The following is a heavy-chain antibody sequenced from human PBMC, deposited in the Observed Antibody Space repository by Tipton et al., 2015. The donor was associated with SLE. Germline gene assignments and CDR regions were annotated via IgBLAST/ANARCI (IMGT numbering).Heavy chain of an antibody. CDR3: AARTGDVLYYYYMDV. CDR1: GRSFIGSY. Sequence: TLSLTCAVYGRSFIGSYWTWIRQPPGKGLEWIGDIDHSGVTHYNPSLKSRVTISVDTSKNQFSLKLSSVTAADTAVYYCAARTGDVLYYYYMDVWGKGTTVTVSS. D-gene: IGHD7-27*01. J-gene: IGHJ6*03. V-gene: IGHV4-34*01. CDR2: IDHSGVT.